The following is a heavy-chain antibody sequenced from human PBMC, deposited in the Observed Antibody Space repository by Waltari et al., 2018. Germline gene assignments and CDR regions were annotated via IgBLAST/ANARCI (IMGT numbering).Heavy chain of an antibody. J-gene: IGHJ6*03. D-gene: IGHD4-4*01. V-gene: IGHV1-69*14. CDR1: GGTFSSYA. Sequence: QVQLVQSGAEVKKPGSSVKVSCKASGGTFSSYAISWVRQAPGQGLEWMGGIIPIFGTANYAQKFQGRVTITADKSTSTAYMELSSLRSEDTAVYYCARGRTTVTTLYYYYYMDVWGKGTTVTVSS. CDR2: IIPIFGTA. CDR3: ARGRTTVTTLYYYYYMDV.